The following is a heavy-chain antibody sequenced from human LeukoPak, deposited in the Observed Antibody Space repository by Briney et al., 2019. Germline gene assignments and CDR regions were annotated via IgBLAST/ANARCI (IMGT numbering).Heavy chain of an antibody. J-gene: IGHJ4*02. CDR2: IRYDGSNK. CDR1: GFTFSSYG. Sequence: PGGSLRLSCAASGFTFSSYGMHWVRQAPGKGLEWVAFIRYDGSNKYYADSVKGRFTISRDNSKNTLYLQMNSLRAEDTAVYYCAKDPPVYGDYESYYFDYWGQGTLVTVSS. V-gene: IGHV3-30*02. D-gene: IGHD4-17*01. CDR3: AKDPPVYGDYESYYFDY.